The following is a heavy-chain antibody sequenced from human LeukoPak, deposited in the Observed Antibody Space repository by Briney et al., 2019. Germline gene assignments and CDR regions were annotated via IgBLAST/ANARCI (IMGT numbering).Heavy chain of an antibody. Sequence: SETLSLTCTVSGGSISSYYWSWIRQPAGKGLEWIGRIYTSGSTNYNPSLKSRVAMSVDTSKNQFSLKLSSVTAADTAVYYCAITLRSRATTSFDYWGQGTLVTVSS. CDR1: GGSISSYY. D-gene: IGHD5-12*01. V-gene: IGHV4-4*07. J-gene: IGHJ4*02. CDR3: AITLRSRATTSFDY. CDR2: IYTSGST.